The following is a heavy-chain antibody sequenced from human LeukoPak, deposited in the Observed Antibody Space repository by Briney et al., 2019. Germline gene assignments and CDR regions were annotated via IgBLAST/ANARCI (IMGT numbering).Heavy chain of an antibody. CDR2: ISSSSYI. V-gene: IGHV3-21*01. CDR1: GFTFSSYS. CDR3: ARDCSGGSCYRAGST. Sequence: GGSLRLSCAASGFTFSSYSMNWVRQAPGKGLEWVSSISSSSYIYYADSVKGRFTISRDNAKNSPYLQMNSLRAEDTAEYYCARDCSGGSCYRAGSTWGQGTLVTVSS. D-gene: IGHD2-15*01. J-gene: IGHJ4*02.